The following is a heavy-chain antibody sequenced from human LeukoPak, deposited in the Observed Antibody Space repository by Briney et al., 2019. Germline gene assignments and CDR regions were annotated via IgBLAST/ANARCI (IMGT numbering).Heavy chain of an antibody. Sequence: SQTLSLTCTVSGGSISSGGYYWSWIRQHPGKGLEWIGHIYYSGSTYYNPSLKSRVTISVDTSKNQFSLKLSSVTAADTAVYYCARYIAAAGPYGLYFDYWGQGTLVTVSS. CDR2: IYYSGST. D-gene: IGHD6-13*01. J-gene: IGHJ4*02. V-gene: IGHV4-31*03. CDR1: GGSISSGGYY. CDR3: ARYIAAAGPYGLYFDY.